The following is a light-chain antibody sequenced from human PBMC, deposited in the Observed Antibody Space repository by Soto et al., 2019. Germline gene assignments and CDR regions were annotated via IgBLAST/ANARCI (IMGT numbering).Light chain of an antibody. J-gene: IGLJ2*01. CDR1: SSDVGGYNY. CDR2: DVS. V-gene: IGLV2-11*01. CDR3: SSYAGTYTFVV. Sequence: QSALTQPRSVSGSPGQSVTISCTGTSSDVGGYNYVSWYQQHPGKAPKLMIYDVSKWPSGVPDRFSGSKSGNTASLTISGLQAEDEADYYCSSYAGTYTFVVFGGVTKLTVL.